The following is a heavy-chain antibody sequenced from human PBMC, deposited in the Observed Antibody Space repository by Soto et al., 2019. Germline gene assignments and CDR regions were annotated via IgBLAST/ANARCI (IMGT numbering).Heavy chain of an antibody. D-gene: IGHD3-3*01. CDR1: GFTFSSYG. J-gene: IGHJ6*02. CDR3: AITYYDFWSGDYYYYGMAV. Sequence: GGSLRLSCAASGFTFSSYGMHWVRQAPGKGLEWVAVIWYDGSNKYYADSVKGRFTISRDNSKNTLYLQMNSLRAEDTAVYYCAITYYDFWSGDYYYYGMAVWGQGTTVTVSS. V-gene: IGHV3-33*01. CDR2: IWYDGSNK.